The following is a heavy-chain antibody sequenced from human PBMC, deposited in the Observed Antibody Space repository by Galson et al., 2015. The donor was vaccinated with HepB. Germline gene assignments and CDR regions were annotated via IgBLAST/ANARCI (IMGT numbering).Heavy chain of an antibody. J-gene: IGHJ6*02. CDR1: GYTFTSYA. CDR2: INAGNGNT. D-gene: IGHD2-2*01. V-gene: IGHV1-3*01. Sequence: SVKVSCKASGYTFTSYAMHWVRQAPGQRLEWMGWINAGNGNTKYSQKFQGRVTITRDTSASTAYMELSSLRSEDTAVYYCASGLNCSSTSCHPDPGYYYYGMDVWGQGTTVTVSS. CDR3: ASGLNCSSTSCHPDPGYYYYGMDV.